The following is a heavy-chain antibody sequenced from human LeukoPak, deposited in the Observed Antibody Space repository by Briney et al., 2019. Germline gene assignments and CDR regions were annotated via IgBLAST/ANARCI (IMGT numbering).Heavy chain of an antibody. CDR2: INNDGSST. Sequence: GGSLRLSCAASGFTFSNYWMHWVRQAPRRGLVWVSRINNDGSSTNYADSVKGRFTISRDDSKNTLYLQMNSLKTEDTAVYYCTTDSIHGYYFDYWGQGTLVTVSS. CDR1: GFTFSNYW. J-gene: IGHJ4*02. D-gene: IGHD2-2*02. CDR3: TTDSIHGYYFDY. V-gene: IGHV3-74*01.